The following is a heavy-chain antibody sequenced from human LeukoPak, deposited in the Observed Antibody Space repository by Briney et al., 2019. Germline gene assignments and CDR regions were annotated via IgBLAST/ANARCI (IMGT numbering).Heavy chain of an antibody. V-gene: IGHV3-30*03. Sequence: GGSLRLSCAASGFPFSNYGMHWVRQAPGKGLEWVAVISYDGSSKYYADSVKGRFTISRDNSKSTLYLLMDSLRGEDTAVYYCARRTTSVTNDYWGQGTLVTVSS. CDR1: GFPFSNYG. CDR2: ISYDGSSK. D-gene: IGHD4-17*01. J-gene: IGHJ4*02. CDR3: ARRTTSVTNDY.